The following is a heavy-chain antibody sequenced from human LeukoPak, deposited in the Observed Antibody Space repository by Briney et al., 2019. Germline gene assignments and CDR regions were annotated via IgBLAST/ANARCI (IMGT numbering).Heavy chain of an antibody. Sequence: AASVKVSCKASGYTFTSYGISWVRQAPGQGLEWMGWISAYNGNTNYAQKLQGRVTMTTDTSTSTAYMELRSLRSDDTAVYYCARASGSPKMPNWFDLWGQGTLVTVSS. CDR1: GYTFTSYG. D-gene: IGHD1-26*01. V-gene: IGHV1-18*01. J-gene: IGHJ5*02. CDR3: ARASGSPKMPNWFDL. CDR2: ISAYNGNT.